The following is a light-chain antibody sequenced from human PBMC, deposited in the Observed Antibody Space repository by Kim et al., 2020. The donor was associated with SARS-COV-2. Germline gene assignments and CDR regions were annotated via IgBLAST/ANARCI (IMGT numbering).Light chain of an antibody. J-gene: IGKJ2*01. V-gene: IGKV3D-15*01. CDR1: QSVSSN. CDR2: GAS. Sequence: EVVMTQSPATVSVSPGDTATLSCRASQSVSSNLAWYQQKPGQAPRLLIFGASTRATDIPDRFSGSGSGTEFTLTIFSLQSEDLAVYHCQQYNNWPYTFGQGTKVDIK. CDR3: QQYNNWPYT.